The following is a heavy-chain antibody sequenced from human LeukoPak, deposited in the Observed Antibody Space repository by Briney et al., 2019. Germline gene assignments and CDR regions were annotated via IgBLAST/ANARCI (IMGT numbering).Heavy chain of an antibody. CDR3: ARRRKRQWLVHYFDY. V-gene: IGHV4-34*01. D-gene: IGHD6-19*01. CDR2: ISQGEINHSGST. J-gene: IGHJ4*02. Sequence: SETLSLTCGVYGGSFSGYYWSWIRQPPGKGLEWIGEISQGEINHSGSTKYNPSLKSRVTISLDTSKNQFSLKLSSVTAADTAVYYCARRRKRQWLVHYFDYWGQGTLVTVSS. CDR1: GGSFSGYY.